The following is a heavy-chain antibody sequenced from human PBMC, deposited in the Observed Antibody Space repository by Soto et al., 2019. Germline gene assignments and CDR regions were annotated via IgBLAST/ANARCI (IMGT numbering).Heavy chain of an antibody. D-gene: IGHD1-26*01. CDR3: AGGSYPDPFDY. V-gene: IGHV4-30-2*01. J-gene: IGHJ4*02. CDR1: GVSTSSGGYS. Sequence: SETLSLTCAVSGVSTSSGGYSWSWIRQPPGKGLEWIGYIYHSGSTYYNPSLKSRVTISVDRSKNQFSLKLSSVTAADTAVYYCAGGSYPDPFDYWGQGTLVTSPQ. CDR2: IYHSGST.